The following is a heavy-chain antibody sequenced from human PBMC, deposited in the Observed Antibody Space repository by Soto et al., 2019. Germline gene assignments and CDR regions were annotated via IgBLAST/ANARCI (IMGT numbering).Heavy chain of an antibody. CDR2: INPSGGHT. Sequence: QVQLVQSGAEVKKPGASVKVSCKASGNTFSNYYIHWVRQAPGQGLEWVGTINPSGGHTTYAQKFLGRVTMTRDTSTSTLYMELTSLRSDDTAVYYCARGGHVVVVTAAFDYWGQGTLVTVSS. CDR1: GNTFSNYY. D-gene: IGHD2-21*02. V-gene: IGHV1-46*03. CDR3: ARGGHVVVVTAAFDY. J-gene: IGHJ4*02.